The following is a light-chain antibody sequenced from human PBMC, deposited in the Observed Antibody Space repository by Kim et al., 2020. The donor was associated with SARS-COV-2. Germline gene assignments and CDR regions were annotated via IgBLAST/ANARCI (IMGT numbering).Light chain of an antibody. V-gene: IGKV3-15*01. CDR3: QQFAHWPPSLS. CDR1: QGVNAN. CDR2: GTS. J-gene: IGKJ4*01. Sequence: PGESATPSCGAIQGVNANLAWNRQKPGQAPRLLMSGTSTRATAIPPRFSGSGSRRKFTLTINSLQSENIAIYNCQQFAHWPPSLSIGGGTKV.